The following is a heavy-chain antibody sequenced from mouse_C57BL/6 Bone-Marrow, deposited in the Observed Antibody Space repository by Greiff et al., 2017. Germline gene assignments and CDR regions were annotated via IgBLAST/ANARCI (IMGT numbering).Heavy chain of an antibody. J-gene: IGHJ1*03. CDR1: GYTFTSYW. CDR3: ARRNGSSFWYFDV. V-gene: IGHV1-55*01. CDR2: IYPGSGST. Sequence: VQVVESGAELVKPGASVKMSCKASGYTFTSYWITWVKQRPGQGLEWIGDIYPGSGSTNYNEKFKSKATLTVDTSSSTAYMQLSSLTSEDSAVYYCARRNGSSFWYFDVWGTGTTVTVSS. D-gene: IGHD1-1*01.